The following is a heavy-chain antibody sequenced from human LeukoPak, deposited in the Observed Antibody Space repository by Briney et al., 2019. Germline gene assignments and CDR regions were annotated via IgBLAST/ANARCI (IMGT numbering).Heavy chain of an antibody. Sequence: GGSLRLSCAASGFTFSSYAMSWVRQAPGKGLEWVSGISGSGGSTYYADSVEGRFTISRDNSKNTLYLQMNRLRAEDTAVYYCARSGSFSPTYYFDYWGQGTLVTVSS. D-gene: IGHD1-26*01. J-gene: IGHJ4*02. CDR2: ISGSGGST. CDR3: ARSGSFSPTYYFDY. V-gene: IGHV3-23*01. CDR1: GFTFSSYA.